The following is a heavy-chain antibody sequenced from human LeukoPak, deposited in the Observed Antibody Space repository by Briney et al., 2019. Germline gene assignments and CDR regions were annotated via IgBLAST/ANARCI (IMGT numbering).Heavy chain of an antibody. Sequence: EGSLRLSCAASGFTFSSYWMSWVRQAPGKGLEWLANIKQDGSEKYYVDSVKGRFTISRDNAKNSLYLQMNSLRAEDTAVYYCARDTRFERVVVAAWDYWGQGTLATVSS. D-gene: IGHD2-15*01. CDR1: GFTFSSYW. J-gene: IGHJ4*02. CDR2: IKQDGSEK. V-gene: IGHV3-7*01. CDR3: ARDTRFERVVVAAWDY.